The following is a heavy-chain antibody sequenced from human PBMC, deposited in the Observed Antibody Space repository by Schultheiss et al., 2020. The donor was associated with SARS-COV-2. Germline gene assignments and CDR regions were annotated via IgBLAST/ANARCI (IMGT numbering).Heavy chain of an antibody. J-gene: IGHJ3*02. CDR1: GFTFSSYE. V-gene: IGHV3-48*03. D-gene: IGHD6-19*01. CDR3: AREPGVAVAGTGAFDI. CDR2: ISSSGSTI. Sequence: GESLKISCAASGFTFSSYEMNWVRQAPGKGLEWVSYISSSGSTIYYADSVKGRFTISRDNSKNTLYLQMNSLRAEDTAVYYCAREPGVAVAGTGAFDIWGQGTMVTVSS.